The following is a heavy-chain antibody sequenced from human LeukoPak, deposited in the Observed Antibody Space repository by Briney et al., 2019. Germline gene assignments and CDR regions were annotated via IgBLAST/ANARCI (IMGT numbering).Heavy chain of an antibody. CDR1: GGSISSGDYY. D-gene: IGHD3-3*01. CDR3: ARAHPYYDFWSGYNWFDP. V-gene: IGHV4-30-4*01. Sequence: SQTLSLTCTVSGGSISSGDYYWSWIRQPPGKGLEWIGYIYYGGSTYYNPSLKSRVTISVDTSKNQFSLKLSSVTAADTAVYYCARAHPYYDFWSGYNWFDPWGQGTLVTVSS. J-gene: IGHJ5*02. CDR2: IYYGGST.